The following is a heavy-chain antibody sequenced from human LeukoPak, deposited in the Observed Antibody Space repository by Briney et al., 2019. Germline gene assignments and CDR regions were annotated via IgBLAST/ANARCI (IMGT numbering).Heavy chain of an antibody. D-gene: IGHD5-18*01. V-gene: IGHV3-23*01. CDR3: AKDSWDTAMEGYVDY. Sequence: GALRLSCAASGFTFSSYAMSWVRQAPGKGLEWVSAISGSGGSTYYADSVKGRFTISRDNSKNTLYLQMNSLRAEDTAVYYCAKDSWDTAMEGYVDYWGQGTLVTVSS. CDR2: ISGSGGST. J-gene: IGHJ4*02. CDR1: GFTFSSYA.